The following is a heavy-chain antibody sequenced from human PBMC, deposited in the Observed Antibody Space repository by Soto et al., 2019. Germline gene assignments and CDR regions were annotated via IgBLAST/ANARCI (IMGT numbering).Heavy chain of an antibody. CDR3: ARDTMRVAYYYYGMDV. CDR2: IWYDGSNK. CDR1: GFTFSSYG. D-gene: IGHD3-10*01. V-gene: IGHV3-33*01. J-gene: IGHJ6*02. Sequence: GGSLRLSCAASGFTFSSYGMHWVRQAPGKGLEWVAVIWYDGSNKYYADSVKGRFTISRDNSKNTLYLQMNSLRAEDTAVYYCARDTMRVAYYYYGMDVWGQGTTVTVSS.